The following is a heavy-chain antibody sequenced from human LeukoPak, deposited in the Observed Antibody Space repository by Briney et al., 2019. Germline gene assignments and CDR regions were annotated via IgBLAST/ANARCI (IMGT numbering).Heavy chain of an antibody. CDR3: ARAHRYGDIDY. D-gene: IGHD4-17*01. CDR2: IGTAGDT. V-gene: IGHV3-13*01. J-gene: IGHJ4*02. CDR1: GFTFSSYD. Sequence: GGSLRLSCAASGFTFSSYDMHWVRQATGKGLEWVSAIGTAGDTYYPGSVKGRFTISRENAKNSLYPQMNSLRAGDTAVYYCARAHRYGDIDYWGQGTLVTVSS.